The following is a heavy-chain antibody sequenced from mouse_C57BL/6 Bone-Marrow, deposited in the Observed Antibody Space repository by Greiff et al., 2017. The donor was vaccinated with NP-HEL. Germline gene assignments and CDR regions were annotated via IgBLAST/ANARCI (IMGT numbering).Heavy chain of an antibody. D-gene: IGHD1-1*01. V-gene: IGHV1-81*01. CDR2: IYPRSGNT. CDR1: GYTFTSYG. J-gene: IGHJ2*01. CDR3: AREEGPYYYGSPYYFDY. Sequence: LVESGAELARPGASVKLSCKASGYTFTSYGISWVKQRTGQGLEWIGEIYPRSGNTYYNEKFKGKATLTADKSSSTAYMELRSLTSEDSAVYFCAREEGPYYYGSPYYFDYWGQGTTLTVSS.